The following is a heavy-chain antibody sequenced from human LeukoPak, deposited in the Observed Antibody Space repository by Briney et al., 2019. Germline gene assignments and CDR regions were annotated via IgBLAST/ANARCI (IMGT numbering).Heavy chain of an antibody. V-gene: IGHV4-30-2*01. J-gene: IGHJ5*02. CDR3: ARSVGSSWYRWFDP. Sequence: SETLSLTCTVSGGSISSGGYYWSWIRQPPGKGLEWIGYIYHSGSTYYNPSLKSRVTISVDRSKNQFSLKLSSVTAADTAVYYCARSVGSSWYRWFDPWGQGTLVTVSS. D-gene: IGHD6-13*01. CDR2: IYHSGST. CDR1: GGSISSGGYY.